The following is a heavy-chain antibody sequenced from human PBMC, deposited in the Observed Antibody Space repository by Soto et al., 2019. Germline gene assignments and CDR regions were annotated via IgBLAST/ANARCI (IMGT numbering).Heavy chain of an antibody. CDR2: ISYDGSNK. CDR1: GFTFSSYA. V-gene: IGHV3-30-3*01. Sequence: PGGSLRLSCAASGFTFSSYAMHWVRQAPGKGLEWVAVISYDGSNKYYADSVKGRFTISRDNSKNTLYLQMNSLRAEDTAVYYCAREEAARPAGYYYYGMDVWGQGTTVTSP. J-gene: IGHJ6*02. D-gene: IGHD6-6*01. CDR3: AREEAARPAGYYYYGMDV.